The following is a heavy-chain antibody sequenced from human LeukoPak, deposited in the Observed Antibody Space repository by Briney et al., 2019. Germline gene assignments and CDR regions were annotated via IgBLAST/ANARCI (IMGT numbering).Heavy chain of an antibody. CDR3: ARYGPYYYYYGMDV. J-gene: IGHJ6*02. CDR1: GGSISSYY. D-gene: IGHD4-17*01. Sequence: PSETLSLTCTVSGGSISSYYWSWIRQPAGKGLEWIGRTYTSGSTNYNPSLKSRVTMSVDTSKNQFSLKLSSVTAADTAVYYCARYGPYYYYYGMDVWGQGTTVTVSS. CDR2: TYTSGST. V-gene: IGHV4-4*07.